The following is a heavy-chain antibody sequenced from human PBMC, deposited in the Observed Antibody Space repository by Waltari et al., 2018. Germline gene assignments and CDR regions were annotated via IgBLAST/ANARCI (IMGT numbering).Heavy chain of an antibody. J-gene: IGHJ5*02. CDR3: ARDSPEYYDFWSGYYITSWFDP. D-gene: IGHD3-3*01. Sequence: QLQLQESGPGLVKPSETLSLTCTVSGGSISSSSYYWGWIRQPPGKGLEWIGSIYYSGSTYYNPSLKSRVTISVDTSKNQFSLKLSSVTAADTAVYYCARDSPEYYDFWSGYYITSWFDPWGQGTLVTVSS. CDR2: IYYSGST. CDR1: GGSISSSSYY. V-gene: IGHV4-39*07.